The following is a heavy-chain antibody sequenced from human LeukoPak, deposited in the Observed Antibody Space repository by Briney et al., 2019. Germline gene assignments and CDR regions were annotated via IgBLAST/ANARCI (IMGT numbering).Heavy chain of an antibody. CDR3: ASAEGYSVYYFDY. Sequence: GGSLRLSCAASGFTFSSYWMSWVRQAPGKGLEWVANIKQDGSEKYYVDSVKGRFTISRDNAKNSLYLQMNSLRAEDTAVYYCASAEGYSVYYFDYRGQGTLVTVSS. CDR1: GFTFSSYW. J-gene: IGHJ4*02. V-gene: IGHV3-7*01. CDR2: IKQDGSEK. D-gene: IGHD5-18*01.